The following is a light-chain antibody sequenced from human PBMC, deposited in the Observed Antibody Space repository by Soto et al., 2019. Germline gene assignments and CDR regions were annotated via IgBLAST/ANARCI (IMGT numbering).Light chain of an antibody. CDR2: GPS. CDR3: LQYDTSPPMYT. Sequence: EVVLTQSPGTLSLSPGERATLSCRASQSVSRRYLAWYQQKPGQAPRLLIFGPSSRATGIPDRFSGSGSGTDFTLTISSLEPEDFAVYYCLQYDTSPPMYTCVQGTKLEIK. CDR1: QSVSRRY. V-gene: IGKV3-20*01. J-gene: IGKJ2*01.